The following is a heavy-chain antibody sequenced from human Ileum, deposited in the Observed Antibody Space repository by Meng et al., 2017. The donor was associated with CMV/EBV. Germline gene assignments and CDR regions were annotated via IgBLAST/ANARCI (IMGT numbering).Heavy chain of an antibody. Sequence: SETLSLPCSVSGDSLSSSVYYWGWVRQPPGKGLEWIGEINHSGSTNYNPSLKSRVTISVDTSKNQFSLKLSSVTAADTAVYYCARGKPAIPYNWNYGALSEYSMDVWGQGTTVTVSS. J-gene: IGHJ6*02. V-gene: IGHV4-39*07. CDR3: ARGKPAIPYNWNYGALSEYSMDV. CDR2: INHSGST. CDR1: GDSLSSSVYY. D-gene: IGHD1-7*01.